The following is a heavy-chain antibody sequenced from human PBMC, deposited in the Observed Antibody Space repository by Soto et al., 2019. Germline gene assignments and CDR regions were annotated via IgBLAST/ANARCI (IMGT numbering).Heavy chain of an antibody. V-gene: IGHV3-30*18. J-gene: IGHJ4*02. Sequence: QVQLVESGGGVVQPGRSLRLSCAASGFTFSSYGMHWVRQAPGKGLEWVAVISYDGSYKYYADSVKGRFTISRDNSKNTLYLQMNSLRAEDTAVYYCANGRGITMVRGVLWGQGTLVTVSS. CDR1: GFTFSSYG. CDR3: ANGRGITMVRGVL. D-gene: IGHD3-10*01. CDR2: ISYDGSYK.